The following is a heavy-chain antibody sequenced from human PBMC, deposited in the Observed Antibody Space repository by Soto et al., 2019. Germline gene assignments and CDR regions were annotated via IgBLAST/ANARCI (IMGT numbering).Heavy chain of an antibody. CDR3: VTLRGYGHASVPHS. CDR2: ISSDGSLQ. Sequence: QAQLVESGGGVVQPGRSLRLSCAASGFAFSSYGMHRVRQAPGTGLEWVAVISSDGSLQHYADSVTGRFTISRDNPKTMVLLQMRSLGAQDTGLYDCVTLRGYGHASVPHSRGHG. V-gene: IGHV3-30*03. CDR1: GFAFSSYG. D-gene: IGHD5-18*01. J-gene: IGHJ5*01.